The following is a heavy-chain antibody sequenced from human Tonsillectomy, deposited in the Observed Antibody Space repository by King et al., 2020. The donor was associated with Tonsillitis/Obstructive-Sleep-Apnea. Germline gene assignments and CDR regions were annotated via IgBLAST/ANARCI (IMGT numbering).Heavy chain of an antibody. D-gene: IGHD6-13*01. J-gene: IGHJ4*02. CDR3: AGGGSSWYPMGF. V-gene: IGHV4-34*01. CDR2: IRQGGSA. Sequence: VQLQQWGAGLLKPSETLSLTCAVSGGSFSGYYWTWIRQPPGKDLEWIGEIRQGGSANFKPSLKSRVTISLDTASHQFSLKLRSATAADTAMYYCAGGGSSWYPMGFWGQGTLVTVSS. CDR1: GGSFSGYY.